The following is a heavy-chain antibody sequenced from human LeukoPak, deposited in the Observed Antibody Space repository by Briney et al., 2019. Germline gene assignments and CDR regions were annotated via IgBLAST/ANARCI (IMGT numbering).Heavy chain of an antibody. Sequence: GGSLRLSCAASGFTFSNYNMNWVRQAPGKGLEWVSYISSSSSIIYYADSVKGRFTISRDNAKNSLYLQMNSLRAEDTAVYYCARVGYYYGSGSYEGPFDYWGQGTLVTVSS. D-gene: IGHD3-10*01. V-gene: IGHV3-48*01. J-gene: IGHJ4*02. CDR1: GFTFSNYN. CDR2: ISSSSSII. CDR3: ARVGYYYGSGSYEGPFDY.